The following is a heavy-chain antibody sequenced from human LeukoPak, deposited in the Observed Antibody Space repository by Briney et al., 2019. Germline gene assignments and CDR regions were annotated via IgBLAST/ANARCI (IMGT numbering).Heavy chain of an antibody. CDR2: INHSGST. Sequence: SETLSLTCAVYGGSFSGYYWSWIRQPPGKGLEWLGEINHSGSTNYNPSLKSRVTISVETSKNQFSLKLSSVTAADTAVYYCARLLSAADYFEYWGQGTLVTVSS. D-gene: IGHD6-25*01. CDR3: ARLLSAADYFEY. V-gene: IGHV4-34*01. CDR1: GGSFSGYY. J-gene: IGHJ4*02.